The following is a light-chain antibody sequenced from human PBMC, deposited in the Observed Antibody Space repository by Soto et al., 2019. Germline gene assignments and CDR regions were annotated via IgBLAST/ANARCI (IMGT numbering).Light chain of an antibody. J-gene: IGKJ1*01. CDR3: QQYNSWPPCT. Sequence: EVVLTQSPATLSVSPGERATLSCRASQSVSSHSAWHHQDSGQDHRVQTSRPSTSATGIPARFSGSGSGRELSLTVCSLQSEDFAVDDCQQYNSWPPCTFGQGTRVDIK. CDR1: QSVSSH. CDR2: RPS. V-gene: IGKV3-15*01.